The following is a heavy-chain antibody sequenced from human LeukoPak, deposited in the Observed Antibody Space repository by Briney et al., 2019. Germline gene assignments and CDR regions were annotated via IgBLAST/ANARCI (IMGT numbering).Heavy chain of an antibody. V-gene: IGHV1-46*01. Sequence: ASVKVSCKASGYTFTSYHIHWVRQAPGQGLEWMGRLDPIGGSTTFAQKFQGRVTMTSDTSTTTVYMEPNSLRSEDTAVYYCARPNGPYYYDDSYHYFLYWGQGTLVTVSS. CDR1: GYTFTSYH. CDR3: ARPNGPYYYDDSYHYFLY. CDR2: LDPIGGST. D-gene: IGHD3-22*01. J-gene: IGHJ4*02.